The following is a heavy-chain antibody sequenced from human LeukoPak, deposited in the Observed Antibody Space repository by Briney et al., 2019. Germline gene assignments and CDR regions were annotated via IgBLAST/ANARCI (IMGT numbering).Heavy chain of an antibody. Sequence: SETLSLTCTVSGGSISSHHWTWIRQSPVKGLEWIGDISNSGSTSYNPSLKSRVTISIDTSKNQFSLKLSSVTAADTAVYYCGRDALVGYFSYYYMDVWGKGTTVTVSS. CDR1: GGSISSHH. V-gene: IGHV4-59*11. D-gene: IGHD2-15*01. J-gene: IGHJ6*03. CDR3: GRDALVGYFSYYYMDV. CDR2: ISNSGST.